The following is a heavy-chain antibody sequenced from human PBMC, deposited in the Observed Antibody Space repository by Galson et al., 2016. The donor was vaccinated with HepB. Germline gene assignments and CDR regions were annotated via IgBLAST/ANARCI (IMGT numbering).Heavy chain of an antibody. J-gene: IGHJ6*04. V-gene: IGHV3-11*06. CDR2: ISGGGSHT. Sequence: SLRLSCAASGFTFSDYYMMWVRQAPGKGLEWISYISGGGSHTDYADSVKGRFNVSRDNAKKSLHLQMNSLRAEDSAVYYCARGDCDSNRCIVRRLNLNYYMDVWGKGTTVTVSS. CDR3: ARGDCDSNRCIVRRLNLNYYMDV. D-gene: IGHD2/OR15-2a*01. CDR1: GFTFSDYY.